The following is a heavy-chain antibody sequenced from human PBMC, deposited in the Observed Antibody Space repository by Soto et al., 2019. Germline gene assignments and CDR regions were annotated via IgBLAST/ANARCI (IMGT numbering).Heavy chain of an antibody. D-gene: IGHD3-10*01. CDR2: IYRSGNT. Sequence: ETLSLTCAVSGYSISSGYYWGWIRQSPGKGLEWIGIIYRSGNTYYNPSLKSRVTISGDTSKNQFFLKLTSVTAADTPVYYCARSGDTMVRGVIIFHYYGMDVWGQGTTVTV. J-gene: IGHJ6*02. V-gene: IGHV4-38-2*01. CDR1: GYSISSGYY. CDR3: ARSGDTMVRGVIIFHYYGMDV.